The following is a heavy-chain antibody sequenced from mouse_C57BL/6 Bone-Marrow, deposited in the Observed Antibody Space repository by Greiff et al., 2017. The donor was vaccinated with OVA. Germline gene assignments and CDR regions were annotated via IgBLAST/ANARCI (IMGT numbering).Heavy chain of an antibody. V-gene: IGHV1-64*01. CDR2: IHPNSGST. CDR3: ANGNYDFDV. D-gene: IGHD2-1*01. J-gene: IGHJ1*03. CDR1: GYTFTSYW. Sequence: QVQLQQPGAELVKPGASVKLSCKASGYTFTSYWMHWVKQRPGQGLEWIGMIHPNSGSTNYNEKFKSKATLTADKSSSTAYMQLSSLTSEDSAVYYCANGNYDFDVWGTGTTVTVSS.